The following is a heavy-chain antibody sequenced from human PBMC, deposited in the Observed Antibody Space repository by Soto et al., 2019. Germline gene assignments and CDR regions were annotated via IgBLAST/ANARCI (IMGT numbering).Heavy chain of an antibody. J-gene: IGHJ4*02. CDR1: GASISNGYYS. CDR3: ARGPSGDKVDY. CDR2: IHSGGTT. D-gene: IGHD1-26*01. Sequence: QVQLQEPGPRLVEPSHTLSLTCTVSGASISNGYYSWSWIRQSPGTGLEWIGHIHSGGTTYSNPSLTSRLTISVDMSKNQFSLKLSSLTAADTAVSYCARGPSGDKVDYWGQGTLVTVSS. V-gene: IGHV4-30-4*01.